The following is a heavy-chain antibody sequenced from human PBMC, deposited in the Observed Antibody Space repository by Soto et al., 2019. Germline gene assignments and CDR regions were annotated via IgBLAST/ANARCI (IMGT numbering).Heavy chain of an antibody. Sequence: QVQLVQSGAEVKKPGSSVKVSCKASGGTFSSYAISWVRQAPGQGLEWMGGIIPIFGTANYAQKFQGRVTITAYESTSTAYMELSSLRSEGTAVYYCARETTPAYYYDSSGYYVFGYWGQGTLVTVSS. CDR1: GGTFSSYA. J-gene: IGHJ4*02. V-gene: IGHV1-69*01. CDR2: IIPIFGTA. D-gene: IGHD3-22*01. CDR3: ARETTPAYYYDSSGYYVFGY.